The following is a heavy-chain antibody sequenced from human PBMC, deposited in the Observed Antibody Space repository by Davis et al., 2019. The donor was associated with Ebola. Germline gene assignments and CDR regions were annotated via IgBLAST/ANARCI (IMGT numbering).Heavy chain of an antibody. V-gene: IGHV1-8*01. CDR2: MNPNSGNT. D-gene: IGHD1-26*01. CDR1: GYTFTSYD. Sequence: ASVKVSCKASGYTFTSYDINWVRQATGQGLEWMGWMNPNSGNTGYAQKFQGRVTMTRNTSISTAYMELSSLRSEDPAVYYCARGHSGSYSRAYYYGMDVWGKGTTVTVSS. CDR3: ARGHSGSYSRAYYYGMDV. J-gene: IGHJ6*04.